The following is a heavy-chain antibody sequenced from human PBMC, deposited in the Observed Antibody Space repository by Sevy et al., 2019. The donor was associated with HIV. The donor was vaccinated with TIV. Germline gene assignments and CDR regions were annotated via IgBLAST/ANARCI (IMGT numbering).Heavy chain of an antibody. CDR3: ARCGANEQQLEYFDS. D-gene: IGHD6-13*01. Sequence: SETLSLTCTVSGISISNYYWTWIRQPPGKGLEWIGYIYYTGSSDSNPSLKSRVTTSVDMSNNQFSLKLSSVTAADTAIYYGARCGANEQQLEYFDSWGQGILVTVSS. CDR1: GISISNYY. CDR2: IYYTGSS. V-gene: IGHV4-59*01. J-gene: IGHJ4*02.